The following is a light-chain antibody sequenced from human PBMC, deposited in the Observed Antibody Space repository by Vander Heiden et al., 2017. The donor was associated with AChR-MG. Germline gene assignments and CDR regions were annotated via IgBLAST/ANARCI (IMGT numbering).Light chain of an antibody. J-gene: IGLJ2*01. Sequence: QSALTQPRSVSGSPGQSVTISCSGTSSDIGFYNYVSWYQQHPGKAPKLMIYDVSRRPSGVPDRFSGSKSGNAASLTISGRQAEDEADYYCSSYADRYTFVFGGGTKLTVL. V-gene: IGLV2-11*01. CDR2: DVS. CDR3: SSYADRYTFV. CDR1: SSDIGFYNY.